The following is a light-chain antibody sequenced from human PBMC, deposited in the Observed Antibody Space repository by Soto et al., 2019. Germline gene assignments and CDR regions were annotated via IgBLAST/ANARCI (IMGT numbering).Light chain of an antibody. V-gene: IGKV3-15*01. CDR1: QSVSSN. Sequence: EIVMTQSPATLSVSPGERATLSCRASQSVSSNLAWYQQKPGQASRLLIYGASTRATGIPARFSGSGSGTEFTLTISSLQSEDFAVYYCQQYNNWRTFGQGTKLEIK. CDR3: QQYNNWRT. CDR2: GAS. J-gene: IGKJ2*01.